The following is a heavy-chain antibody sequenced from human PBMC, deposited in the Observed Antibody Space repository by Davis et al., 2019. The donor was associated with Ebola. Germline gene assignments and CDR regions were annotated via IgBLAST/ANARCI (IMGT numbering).Heavy chain of an antibody. J-gene: IGHJ4*02. V-gene: IGHV1-3*01. CDR1: GYTFTSYA. D-gene: IGHD2-2*01. Sequence: AASVKVSCKASGYTFTSYAMHWVRQAPGQRLEWMGWINAGNGNTKYSQKFQGRVTMTRNTSISTAYMELSSLRSEDAAVYYCARAVRYPVVVTRSSRKYYFDYWGQGTRVTVSS. CDR3: ARAVRYPVVVTRSSRKYYFDY. CDR2: INAGNGNT.